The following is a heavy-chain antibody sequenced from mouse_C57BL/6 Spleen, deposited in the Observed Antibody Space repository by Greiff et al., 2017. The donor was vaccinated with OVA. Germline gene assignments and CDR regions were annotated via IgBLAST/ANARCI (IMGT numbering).Heavy chain of an antibody. D-gene: IGHD1-1*01. CDR2: INPSSGYT. CDR1: GYTFTSYT. CDR3: ATTSSSYYYFDY. Sequence: QVQLQQSGAELARPGASVKMSCKASGYTFTSYTMHWVKQRPGQGLEWIGYINPSSGYTKYNQKFKDKATLTADKSSSTAYMQLRSLTSEDSAVYYCATTSSSYYYFDYWGQGTTLTVSS. V-gene: IGHV1-4*01. J-gene: IGHJ2*01.